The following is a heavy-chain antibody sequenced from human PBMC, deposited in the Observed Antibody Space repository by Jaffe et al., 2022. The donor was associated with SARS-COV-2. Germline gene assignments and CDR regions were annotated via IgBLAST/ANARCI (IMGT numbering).Heavy chain of an antibody. V-gene: IGHV4-59*01. D-gene: IGHD7-27*01. CDR2: IYYSGST. CDR3: ARGDRLGITEGGDAFDI. J-gene: IGHJ3*02. Sequence: QVQLQESGPGLVKPSETLSLTCTVSGGSISSYYWSWIRQPPGKGLEWIGYIYYSGSTNYNPSLKSRVTISVDTSKNQFSLKLSSVTAADTAVYYCARGDRLGITEGGDAFDIWGQGTMVTVSS. CDR1: GGSISSYY.